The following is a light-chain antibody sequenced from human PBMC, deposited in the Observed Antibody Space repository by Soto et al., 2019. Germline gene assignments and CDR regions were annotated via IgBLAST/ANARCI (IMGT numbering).Light chain of an antibody. CDR3: QHYNSYSEA. J-gene: IGKJ1*01. CDR2: KAS. CDR1: QSMSGW. V-gene: IGKV1-5*03. Sequence: GYRVPHPFRAGQSMSGWLAWYQQTKGKAPKLLIYKASTLKSGVPSRFRGSGSGTEFTLTLSRLQPDDFATYYCQHYNSYSEAFGQGTKVDI.